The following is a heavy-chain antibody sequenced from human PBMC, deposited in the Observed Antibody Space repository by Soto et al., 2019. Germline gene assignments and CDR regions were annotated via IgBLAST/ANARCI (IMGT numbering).Heavy chain of an antibody. CDR3: AREEPTGARYAFHI. D-gene: IGHD1-26*01. Sequence: GASVKGSCKASGGTFSSYAISWVRQAPGQGLEWMGGIIPIFGTANYAQKFQGRVTITADESTSTAYMELSSLRSEDTAVYYCAREEPTGARYAFHIWGQGTMVTVSS. CDR1: GGTFSSYA. J-gene: IGHJ3*02. V-gene: IGHV1-69*13. CDR2: IIPIFGTA.